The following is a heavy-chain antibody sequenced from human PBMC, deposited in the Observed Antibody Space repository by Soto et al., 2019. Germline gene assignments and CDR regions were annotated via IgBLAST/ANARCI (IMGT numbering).Heavy chain of an antibody. D-gene: IGHD3-3*01. V-gene: IGHV4-34*01. CDR1: GGSFSGYY. CDR2: INHSGST. Sequence: SETLSLTCAVYGGSFSGYYWSWIRQPPGKGLEWIGEINHSGSTNYNPSLKSRVTISVDTSKNQFSLKLSSVTAADTAVYYCARGGYIFWSGYPNWFAPWGQGPLVT. CDR3: ARGGYIFWSGYPNWFAP. J-gene: IGHJ5*02.